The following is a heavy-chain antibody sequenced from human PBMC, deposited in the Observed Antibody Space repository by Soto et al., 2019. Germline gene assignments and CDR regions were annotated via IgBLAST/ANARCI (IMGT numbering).Heavy chain of an antibody. Sequence: PGGSLRLSYAASGFTFSSYGMHWVRQAPGKGLEWVAVIWYDGSNKYYADSVKGRFTISRDNSKNTLYLQMNSLRAEDTAVYYCAREAVGATLNEKEGGFDYWGQGTLVTVSS. CDR2: IWYDGSNK. J-gene: IGHJ4*02. V-gene: IGHV3-33*01. CDR1: GFTFSSYG. D-gene: IGHD1-26*01. CDR3: AREAVGATLNEKEGGFDY.